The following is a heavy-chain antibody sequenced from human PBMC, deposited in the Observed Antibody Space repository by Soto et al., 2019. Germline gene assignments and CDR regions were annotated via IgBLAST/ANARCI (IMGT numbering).Heavy chain of an antibody. CDR1: GYTFTSYG. Sequence: QVQLVQSGAEVKKPGASVKVSCKASGYTFTSYGISWVRQAPGQGLEWMGWISAYNGNTNYAQKLQGRVTMTTDTSTSTAYMELRSLRSDDTAVYYCARDYPLEWEHEGHLYYYYYGMDVWGQGTTVTVSS. CDR3: ARDYPLEWEHEGHLYYYYYGMDV. D-gene: IGHD1-26*01. J-gene: IGHJ6*02. CDR2: ISAYNGNT. V-gene: IGHV1-18*01.